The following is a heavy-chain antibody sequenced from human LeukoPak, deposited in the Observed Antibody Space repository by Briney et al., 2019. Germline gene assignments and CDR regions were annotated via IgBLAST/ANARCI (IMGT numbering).Heavy chain of an antibody. J-gene: IGHJ4*02. V-gene: IGHV1-69*04. D-gene: IGHD6-13*01. CDR2: IIPILGIA. CDR3: AREEERQLVREYYFDY. CDR1: GYTFTSYG. Sequence: SVKVSCKASGYTFTSYGISWVRQAPGQGLEWMGRIIPILGIANYAQKFQGRVTITADKSTSTAYMELSSLRSEDTAVYYCAREEERQLVREYYFDYWGQGTLVTVSS.